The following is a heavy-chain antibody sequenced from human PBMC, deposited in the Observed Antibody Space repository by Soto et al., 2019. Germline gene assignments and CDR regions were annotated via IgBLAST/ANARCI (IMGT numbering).Heavy chain of an antibody. V-gene: IGHV3-30*18. D-gene: IGHD6-13*01. J-gene: IGHJ6*02. Sequence: GGSLRLSCAASGFTFSSYGMHWVRQAPGKGLEWVAVISYDGSNKYYADSVKGRFTISRDNSKNTLYLQMNSLRAEDTAVYYCAKDRGAAADRYYYYYYGMDVWGQGTTVTVSS. CDR1: GFTFSSYG. CDR2: ISYDGSNK. CDR3: AKDRGAAADRYYYYYYGMDV.